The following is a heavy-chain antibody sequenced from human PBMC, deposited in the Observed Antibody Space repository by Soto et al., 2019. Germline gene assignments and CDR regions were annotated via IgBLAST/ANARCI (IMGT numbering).Heavy chain of an antibody. CDR1: APTVSNYG. J-gene: IGHJ6*02. Sequence: GGSLRLSCVGSAPTVSNYGMHWVRQAPGKGLEWVALISYDGSEEYYADSVKGRFTLSRDNSKNNIYLEMNGLRPEDTAVYYCAKSAGAYRHLYKGMDVWGQGTPVTVSS. D-gene: IGHD3-16*02. CDR3: AKSAGAYRHLYKGMDV. V-gene: IGHV3-30*18. CDR2: ISYDGSEE.